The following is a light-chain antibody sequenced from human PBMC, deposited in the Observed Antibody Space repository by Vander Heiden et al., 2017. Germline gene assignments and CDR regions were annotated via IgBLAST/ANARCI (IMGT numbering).Light chain of an antibody. CDR1: SSNIGRNT. Sequence: QSVLPHPPSASGTPGQRVTISCSGSSSNIGRNTVNWYQQLPGTAPKLLIYSNNQRPSGVPDRFSGSKSGTSASLAISGLQSEDEADYYCAAWDDSLNGEVFGGGTKLTVL. CDR3: AAWDDSLNGEV. J-gene: IGLJ3*02. CDR2: SNN. V-gene: IGLV1-44*01.